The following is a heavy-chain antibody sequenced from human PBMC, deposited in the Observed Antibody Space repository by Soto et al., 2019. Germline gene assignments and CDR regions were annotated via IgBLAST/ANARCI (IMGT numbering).Heavy chain of an antibody. V-gene: IGHV5-51*01. Sequence: PGESLKISCKGSGYSFTSYWIGWVRQMPGKGLEWMGIIYPGDSDTRYSPSFQGRVTISADKSISTAYLQWSSLKASDTAMYYCARVRDGYKGRYYGMDVWGQGTTVTVS. D-gene: IGHD5-12*01. CDR3: ARVRDGYKGRYYGMDV. CDR2: IYPGDSDT. CDR1: GYSFTSYW. J-gene: IGHJ6*02.